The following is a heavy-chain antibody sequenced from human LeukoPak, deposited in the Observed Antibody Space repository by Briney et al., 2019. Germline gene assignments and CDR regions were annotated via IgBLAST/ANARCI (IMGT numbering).Heavy chain of an antibody. CDR1: GYSISSGYY. D-gene: IGHD3-10*01. CDR2: IFHSGST. J-gene: IGHJ5*02. V-gene: IGHV4-38-2*02. CDR3: ARVVRGVIVKYNWFDP. Sequence: PSETLSLTCTVSGYSISSGYYWGWIRQPPGKGLEWIGSIFHSGSTYFNPSLKSRVTISVDAAKSQFSLKVTSVTAADTAIYYCARVVRGVIVKYNWFDPWGQGTLVTVSS.